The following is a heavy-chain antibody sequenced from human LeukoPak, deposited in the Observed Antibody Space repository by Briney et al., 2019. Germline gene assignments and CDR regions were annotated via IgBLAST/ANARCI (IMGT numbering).Heavy chain of an antibody. Sequence: SETLSLTCTVSGGSISSYYWSWIRQPPGKGLEWIGYIYYSGSTNYNPSLKSRVTISVDTSKNQFSLKLSSVTAADTAVYYCARDRGGYCSSTSCYTIPEDWGQGTLVTVSS. CDR2: IYYSGST. D-gene: IGHD2-2*02. CDR1: GGSISSYY. V-gene: IGHV4-59*01. CDR3: ARDRGGYCSSTSCYTIPED. J-gene: IGHJ4*02.